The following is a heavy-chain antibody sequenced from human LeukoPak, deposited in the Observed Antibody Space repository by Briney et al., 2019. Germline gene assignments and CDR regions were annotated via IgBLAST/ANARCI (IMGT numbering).Heavy chain of an antibody. CDR1: GYTFTSYY. Sequence: ASVKVSCKASGYTFTSYYMHWVRQAPGQGLEWMGIINPSGGSTSYAQKFQGRVTVTRDTSTSTVYMELSSLRSEDTAVYYCARGRLLLWFGELFDYWGQGTLVTVSS. CDR3: ARGRLLLWFGELFDY. V-gene: IGHV1-46*01. CDR2: INPSGGST. D-gene: IGHD3-10*01. J-gene: IGHJ4*02.